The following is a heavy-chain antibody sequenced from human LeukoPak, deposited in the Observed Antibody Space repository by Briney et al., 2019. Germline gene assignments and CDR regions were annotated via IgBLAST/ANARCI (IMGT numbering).Heavy chain of an antibody. Sequence: GGSLRLSCAASGFTFSSYWMSWVRQAPGKGLEWVANIKQDGSEKYYVDSVKGRFTISRDNAKNSLYLQMNSLRAEDTAVYYCARDSGAKDCSGGSCYYFYWGQGTLVTVSS. J-gene: IGHJ4*02. CDR2: IKQDGSEK. D-gene: IGHD2-15*01. V-gene: IGHV3-7*01. CDR1: GFTFSSYW. CDR3: ARDSGAKDCSGGSCYYFY.